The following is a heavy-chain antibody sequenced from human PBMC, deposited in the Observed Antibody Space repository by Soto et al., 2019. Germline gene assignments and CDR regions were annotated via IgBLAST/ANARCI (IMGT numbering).Heavy chain of an antibody. CDR3: ASDFAYFDS. CDR2: VYHTGRT. J-gene: IGHJ4*02. D-gene: IGHD3-3*01. Sequence: PSETRSPTCTASGGSFKSESYPWGWNRQTPGKALEWIRYVYHTGRTIYTPSLKSRVSISMDRSKDQFSLNLDSVTAAHKAVYFCASDFAYFDSWGQGTLATVYS. V-gene: IGHV4-61*01. CDR1: GGSFKSESYP.